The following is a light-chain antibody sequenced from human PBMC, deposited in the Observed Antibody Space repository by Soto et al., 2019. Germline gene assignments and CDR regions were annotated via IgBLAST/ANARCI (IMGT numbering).Light chain of an antibody. J-gene: IGKJ4*01. Sequence: DIVMTQSPDSLAVSLGERATINCKSSQTVLYSRDXXXXXAWYQHKSGQPPKLLIYWASTRESGVPVRFSGSGSGTDFTLTISSLQAEDVAVYYCQQYYSAPQLTFGGGTKVEIK. CDR1: QTVLYSRDXXXX. CDR2: WAS. CDR3: QQYYSAPQLT. V-gene: IGKV4-1*01.